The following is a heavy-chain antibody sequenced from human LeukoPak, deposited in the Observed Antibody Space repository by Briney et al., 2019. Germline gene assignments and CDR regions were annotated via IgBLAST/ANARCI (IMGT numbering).Heavy chain of an antibody. CDR3: ARGGIAAAGYFDY. V-gene: IGHV4-59*01. Sequence: SETPSLTCTVSGGSISSYYWSWIRQPPGKGLEWIGYIYYSGSTNYNPSLKSRVTISVDTSKNQFSLKLSSVTAADTAVYYCARGGIAAAGYFDYWGQGTLVTVSS. D-gene: IGHD6-13*01. CDR2: IYYSGST. J-gene: IGHJ4*02. CDR1: GGSISSYY.